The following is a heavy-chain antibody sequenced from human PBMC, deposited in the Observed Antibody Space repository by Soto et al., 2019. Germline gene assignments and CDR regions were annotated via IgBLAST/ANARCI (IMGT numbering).Heavy chain of an antibody. CDR2: IYYSGST. D-gene: IGHD4-17*01. Sequence: SETLSLTCTVSGGSISSGDYYWSWIRQPPGKGLEWIGYIYYSGSTYYNPSLKSRVTISVDTSKNQFSLKLSSVTAADTAVYYCARDREDYGDYFEAGYDAFDIWGQGTMVTVSS. CDR3: ARDREDYGDYFEAGYDAFDI. J-gene: IGHJ3*02. CDR1: GGSISSGDYY. V-gene: IGHV4-30-4*01.